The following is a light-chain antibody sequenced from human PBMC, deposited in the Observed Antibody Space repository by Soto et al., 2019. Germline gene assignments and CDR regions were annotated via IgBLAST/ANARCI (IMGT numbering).Light chain of an antibody. Sequence: SYELTQPPSVSVSPGQTASITCSGDILGDKYASWYQQKPGQSPVLVIYQDTKRPSGIPERFSGSNSGNTATLTISGTQALDEADYYCQAWDTSTYVFGTGTKLTVL. CDR3: QAWDTSTYV. CDR2: QDT. CDR1: ILGDKY. V-gene: IGLV3-1*01. J-gene: IGLJ1*01.